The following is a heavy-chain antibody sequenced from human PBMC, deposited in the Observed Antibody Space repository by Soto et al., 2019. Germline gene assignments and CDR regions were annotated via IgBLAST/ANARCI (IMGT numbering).Heavy chain of an antibody. Sequence: APVKVSCKASGYTFTSYGISWARQAPGQGLEWMGWISAYNGNTNYAQKLQGRVTMTTDTSTSTAYMELRSLRSDDTAVYYCAMYYYDSSGYYYTFDYWGQGTLVTVSS. J-gene: IGHJ4*02. CDR2: ISAYNGNT. CDR1: GYTFTSYG. CDR3: AMYYYDSSGYYYTFDY. D-gene: IGHD3-22*01. V-gene: IGHV1-18*01.